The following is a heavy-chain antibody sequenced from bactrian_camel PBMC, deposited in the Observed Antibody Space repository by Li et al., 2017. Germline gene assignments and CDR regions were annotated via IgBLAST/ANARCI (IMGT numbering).Heavy chain of an antibody. D-gene: IGHD3*01. CDR1: GFTFSNFG. V-gene: IGHV3S40*01. Sequence: VQLVESGGGLVQPGGSLRPSCAASGFTFSNFGMRWVRRAPGKEREGVARIATGSGNTYYADSVKGRFTISQDNAKNMVYPQVNSLKAEDTAMYYCAAGWSFGVGTLLRRHYNYWGQGTQVTVS. CDR3: AAGWSFGVGTLLRRHYNY. J-gene: IGHJ4*01. CDR2: IATGSGNT.